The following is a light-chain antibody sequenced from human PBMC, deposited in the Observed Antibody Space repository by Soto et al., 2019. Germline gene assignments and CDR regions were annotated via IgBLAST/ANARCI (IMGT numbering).Light chain of an antibody. CDR3: QHYNSYSEA. CDR2: KAS. Sequence: DIQMTQSPSTLSGSVGDRVTITCRASQTISSWLAWYQQKPGKAPKLLSYKASTLKSGVPSRFSGSGSGTEFTLTISSLQPDDFATYYCQHYNSYSEAFGQETKVDIK. J-gene: IGKJ1*01. CDR1: QTISSW. V-gene: IGKV1-5*03.